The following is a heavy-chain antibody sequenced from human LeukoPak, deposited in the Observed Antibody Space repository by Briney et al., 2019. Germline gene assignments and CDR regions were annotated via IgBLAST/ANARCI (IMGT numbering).Heavy chain of an antibody. CDR1: GYTFTGYY. D-gene: IGHD3-22*01. J-gene: IGHJ4*02. Sequence: ASVKVSCKASGYTFTGYYMHWVRQAPGQGLEWMGRINPNSGGTNYAQKFQGRVTMTRDTSISTAYMEPSRLRSDDTAVYYCARGYYDSSGYYYNDYWGQGTLVTVSS. V-gene: IGHV1-2*06. CDR2: INPNSGGT. CDR3: ARGYYDSSGYYYNDY.